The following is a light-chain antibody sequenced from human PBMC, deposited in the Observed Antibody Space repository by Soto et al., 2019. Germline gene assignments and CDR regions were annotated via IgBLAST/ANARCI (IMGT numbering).Light chain of an antibody. V-gene: IGKV1-5*03. CDR1: QSISTW. Sequence: ASFQYKINITCRANQSISTWLAWYQQKPGKAPNLLIYKASRLETGVSSRFRGSGSGTDFSLAIRSVQPDDFATYFCQHYNSYAEELGEGTRWIS. CDR3: QHYNSYAEE. J-gene: IGKJ1*01. CDR2: KAS.